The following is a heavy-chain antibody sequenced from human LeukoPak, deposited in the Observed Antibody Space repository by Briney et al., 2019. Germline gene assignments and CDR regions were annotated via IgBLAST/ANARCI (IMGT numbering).Heavy chain of an antibody. D-gene: IGHD2-2*01. Sequence: PSETLSLTCTVSGGSISSGDYYWSWIRQPPGKGLEWIGYIYYSGSTCYNPSLKSRVTISVDTSKNQFSLKLSSVTAADTAVYYCARGIVVPAAMGFDPWGQGTLVTVSS. CDR2: IYYSGST. CDR1: GGSISSGDYY. J-gene: IGHJ5*02. CDR3: ARGIVVPAAMGFDP. V-gene: IGHV4-30-4*08.